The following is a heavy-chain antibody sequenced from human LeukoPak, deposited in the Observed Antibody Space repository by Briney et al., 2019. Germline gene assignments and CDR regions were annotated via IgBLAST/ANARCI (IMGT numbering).Heavy chain of an antibody. Sequence: SETLSLTCTVSGGSISSYYWNWIRQPPVKGLEWIGYINYIRTTDYNPSLKSRVTISLDTSKNRFSLKLSSVTAADTAMYYCARSYSSSDHYYYYGVDVWGQGTLVTVSS. V-gene: IGHV4-59*08. D-gene: IGHD6-13*01. J-gene: IGHJ6*02. CDR2: INYIRTT. CDR1: GGSISSYY. CDR3: ARSYSSSDHYYYYGVDV.